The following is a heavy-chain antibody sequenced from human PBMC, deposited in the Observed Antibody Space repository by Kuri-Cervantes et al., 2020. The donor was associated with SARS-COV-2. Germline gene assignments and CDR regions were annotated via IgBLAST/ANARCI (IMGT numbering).Heavy chain of an antibody. V-gene: IGHV3-13*01. CDR3: VRVGTAESWGAFDI. J-gene: IGHJ3*02. Sequence: GGSLRLSCAASGFTFSSYWMHWVRQATGKGLEWVSAIGPVGDTYYAGSVKGRFTISRENAKNSLNLQMNSLRAEDTAVYYCVRVGTAESWGAFDIRGQGTMVTVSS. D-gene: IGHD2-2*01. CDR2: IGPVGDT. CDR1: GFTFSSYW.